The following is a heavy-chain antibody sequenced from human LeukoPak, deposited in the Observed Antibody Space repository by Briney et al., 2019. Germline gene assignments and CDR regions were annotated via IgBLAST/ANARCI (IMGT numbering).Heavy chain of an antibody. CDR1: GYSFIDYY. D-gene: IGHD1-26*01. J-gene: IGHJ4*02. CDR3: ARDQFGSLAEWELLGI. V-gene: IGHV1-2*02. Sequence: GASVKVSCKTSGYSFIDYYIHWVRQAPGQGLEWMGWINSNSADTNYAQNFQGRVTMTRDTSISTAYMELSRLRSDDTAVYYCARDQFGSLAEWELLGIWGQGTLVTVSS. CDR2: INSNSADT.